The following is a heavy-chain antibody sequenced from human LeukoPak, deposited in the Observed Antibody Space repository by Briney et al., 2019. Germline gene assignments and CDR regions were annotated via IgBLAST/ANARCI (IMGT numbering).Heavy chain of an antibody. CDR3: ARGLFPRDAFDI. CDR2: INPNSGGT. Sequence: ASVKVSCKASGYTFTSYGISWVRQAPGQGLEWMGWINPNSGGTNYAQKFQGRVTMTRDTSISTAYMELSRLRSDDTAVYYCARGLFPRDAFDIWGQGTMVTVSS. V-gene: IGHV1-2*02. D-gene: IGHD6-19*01. CDR1: GYTFTSYG. J-gene: IGHJ3*02.